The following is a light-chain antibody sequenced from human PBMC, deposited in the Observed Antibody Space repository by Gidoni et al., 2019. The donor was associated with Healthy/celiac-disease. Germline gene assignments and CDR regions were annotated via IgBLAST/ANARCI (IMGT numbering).Light chain of an antibody. CDR3: QQRSNWPRT. V-gene: IGKV3-11*01. CDR2: DAS. CDR1: QSVSSY. Sequence: ELVLTQSPATLSLSPGARATLSCRASQSVSSYLAWYQQKPGQAPRLLIYDASNRATGIPARFSGSGSGTDFTITISSLEPEDFAVYYCQQRSNWPRTFGQGTKVEIK. J-gene: IGKJ1*01.